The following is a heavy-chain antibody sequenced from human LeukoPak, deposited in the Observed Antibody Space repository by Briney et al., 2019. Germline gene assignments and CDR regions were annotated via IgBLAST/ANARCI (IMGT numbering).Heavy chain of an antibody. Sequence: APVKVSCKASGYTFISNAMHWVRQAPGQRLEWMGWINVGNGNTKYSQKFQGRVTITRDTSASTAYMELSSLRSEDTAVYYCARASDYYDSSGFFHWGQGTLVTVSS. CDR3: ARASDYYDSSGFFH. CDR2: INVGNGNT. D-gene: IGHD3-22*01. J-gene: IGHJ1*01. V-gene: IGHV1-3*01. CDR1: GYTFISNA.